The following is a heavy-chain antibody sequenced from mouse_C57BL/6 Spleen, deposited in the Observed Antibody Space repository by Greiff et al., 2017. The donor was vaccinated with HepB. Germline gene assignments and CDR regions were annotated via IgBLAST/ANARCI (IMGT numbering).Heavy chain of an antibody. J-gene: IGHJ4*01. CDR1: GYTFTSYW. CDR2: IHPNSGST. Sequence: QVQLQQPGAELVKPGASVKLSCKASGYTFTSYWMHWVKQRPGQGLEWIGMIHPNSGSTNYNEKFKSKATLTVDKSSSTAYMQLSSLTSEDSAVYYCARPPYGNFYYYAMDYWGQGTSVTVSS. V-gene: IGHV1-64*01. D-gene: IGHD2-1*01. CDR3: ARPPYGNFYYYAMDY.